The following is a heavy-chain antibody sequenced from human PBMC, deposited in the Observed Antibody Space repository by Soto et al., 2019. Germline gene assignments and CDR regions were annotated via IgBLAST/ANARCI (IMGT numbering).Heavy chain of an antibody. CDR2: IYYSAST. D-gene: IGHD5-12*01. CDR1: GGSISSYY. Sequence: SETLSLTCTVSGGSISSYYWSWIRQPPGKGLEWIGYIYYSASTKYSPSLKSRVTISVDRSKNQFSLKLSSVTAADTAVYYCAAGGGLPRYYWGQGTLVTVSS. CDR3: AAGGGLPRYY. J-gene: IGHJ4*02. V-gene: IGHV4-59*12.